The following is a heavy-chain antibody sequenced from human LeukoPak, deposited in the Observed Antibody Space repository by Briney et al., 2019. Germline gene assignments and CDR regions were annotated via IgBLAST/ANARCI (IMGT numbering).Heavy chain of an antibody. CDR2: LYTSGST. Sequence: SETLSLTCTVSGASISSGSFYWVWIRRSAGKGLEWIGRLYTSGSTKNNPSLQSRVTISADSSKNQFSLNLTSVTAADTAVYFCAREGYSVGYYMDVWGKGTTVTVSS. J-gene: IGHJ6*03. V-gene: IGHV4-61*02. CDR3: AREGYSVGYYMDV. D-gene: IGHD4-11*01. CDR1: GASISSGSFY.